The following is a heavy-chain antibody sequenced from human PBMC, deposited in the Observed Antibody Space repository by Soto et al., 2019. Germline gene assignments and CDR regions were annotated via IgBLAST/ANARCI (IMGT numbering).Heavy chain of an antibody. J-gene: IGHJ3*02. CDR1: GGTFSSYA. D-gene: IGHD6-19*01. V-gene: IGHV1-69*01. CDR2: IIPIFGTA. Sequence: QVQLVQSGAEVKKPGSSVKVSCKASGGTFSSYAISWVRQAPGQGLEWMGGIIPIFGTANYAQKFQGRVTITADESTSTAYMELSSLRSEDTAVYYCARLRPREPWLESDAFDIWGQGTMVTVSS. CDR3: ARLRPREPWLESDAFDI.